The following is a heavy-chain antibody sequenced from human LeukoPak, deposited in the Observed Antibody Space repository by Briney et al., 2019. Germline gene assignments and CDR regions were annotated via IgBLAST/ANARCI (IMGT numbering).Heavy chain of an antibody. D-gene: IGHD3-10*01. V-gene: IGHV3-23*01. CDR3: ARDSTYYYDSGSSGPHYFDN. CDR1: GITLSNYG. CDR2: ISGSGGST. J-gene: IGHJ4*02. Sequence: GGSLRLSCAVSGITLSNYGMSWVRQAPGKGLEWVAGISGSGGSTNYADSVKGRFTISRDNPKNTLYQQMNSLRAEDTAVYYCARDSTYYYDSGSSGPHYFDNWGQGTLVTVSS.